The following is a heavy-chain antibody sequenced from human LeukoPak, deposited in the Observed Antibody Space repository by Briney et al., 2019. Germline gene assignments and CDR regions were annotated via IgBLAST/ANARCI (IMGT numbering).Heavy chain of an antibody. D-gene: IGHD3-22*01. CDR1: GFTFSSYG. J-gene: IGHJ4*02. V-gene: IGHV3-33*01. CDR3: ARDPTAYYDSSGYYLNTIDY. Sequence: GGSLRLSCAASGFTFSSYGMHWVRQAPGKGLERVAVIWYDGSNKYYVDSVKGRFTISRDNSKNTLYLQMNSLRAEDTAVYYCARDPTAYYDSSGYYLNTIDYWGQGTLVTVSS. CDR2: IWYDGSNK.